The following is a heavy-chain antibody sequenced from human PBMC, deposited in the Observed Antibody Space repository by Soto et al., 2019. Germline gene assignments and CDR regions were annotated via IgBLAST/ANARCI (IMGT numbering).Heavy chain of an antibody. D-gene: IGHD5-12*01. J-gene: IGHJ4*02. CDR1: GFAFSNNA. V-gene: IGHV3-23*01. CDR3: ATDLGIVVTTEFDF. Sequence: EVQLLASGGGLVQPGGSLRLSCAASGFAFSNNAMSWVRQAPGKGLEWVSAVTASGGVTYYADSVKGRFTVSRDNSKNTLFLHMKGLRVDDTAVYFCATDLGIVVTTEFDFWGQGPLVTVSS. CDR2: VTASGGVT.